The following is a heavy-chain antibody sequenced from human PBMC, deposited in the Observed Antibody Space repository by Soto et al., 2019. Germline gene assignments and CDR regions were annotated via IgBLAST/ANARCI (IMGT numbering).Heavy chain of an antibody. Sequence: PSETLSLTCAVYGGSFSGYSWTWLRQPPGKGLEWIGEINHSGTTDYNPALKSRVTMSVDTSKNQFSLRVTSVTAADTAVYYGARARFASWSHIYYGLDVWGQGTTVTVSS. D-gene: IGHD3-3*01. CDR2: INHSGTT. CDR1: GGSFSGYS. J-gene: IGHJ6*02. CDR3: ARARFASWSHIYYGLDV. V-gene: IGHV4-34*01.